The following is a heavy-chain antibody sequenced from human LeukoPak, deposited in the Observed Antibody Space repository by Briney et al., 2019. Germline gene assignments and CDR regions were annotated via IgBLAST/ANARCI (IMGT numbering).Heavy chain of an antibody. CDR3: ARDRIAVAGRQDWFDP. D-gene: IGHD6-19*01. CDR1: GYTFTNCA. CDR2: INTNTGNP. J-gene: IGHJ5*02. V-gene: IGHV7-4-1*02. Sequence: ASVKVSCKASGYTFTNCAMNWVRQAPGQGLEWMGWINTNTGNPTYVQGFTGRFVFSLDTSVSTAYLQISSLKAEDTAVYYCARDRIAVAGRQDWFDPWGQGTLVTVSS.